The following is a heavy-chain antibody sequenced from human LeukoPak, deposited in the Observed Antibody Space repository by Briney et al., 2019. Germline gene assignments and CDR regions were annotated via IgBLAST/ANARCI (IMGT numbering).Heavy chain of an antibody. CDR1: GFTFSSYE. D-gene: IGHD5-18*01. Sequence: GGSLRLSCAASGFTFSSYEMNWVRQAPGKGLEWVLYISSSGSTIYYADSVKGRFTISRDNAKNSLYLQMNSLRAEDTAVYYCARERYTYGEPHFDYWGQGTLVTVSS. J-gene: IGHJ4*02. CDR2: ISSSGSTI. CDR3: ARERYTYGEPHFDY. V-gene: IGHV3-48*03.